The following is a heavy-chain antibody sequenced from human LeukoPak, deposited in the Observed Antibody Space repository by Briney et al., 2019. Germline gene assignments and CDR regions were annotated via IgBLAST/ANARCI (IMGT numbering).Heavy chain of an antibody. CDR1: GYTFTGYY. J-gene: IGHJ4*02. CDR3: ARDLFTFGGVIATKSLDY. V-gene: IGHV1-2*02. Sequence: ASVKVSCKASGYTFTGYYMHWVRQAPGQGLEWMGWMNPNSGNTGYAQKFQGRVTMTTDTSTSTAYMELRSLRSDDTAVYYCARDLFTFGGVIATKSLDYWGQGTLVTVSS. D-gene: IGHD3-16*02. CDR2: MNPNSGNT.